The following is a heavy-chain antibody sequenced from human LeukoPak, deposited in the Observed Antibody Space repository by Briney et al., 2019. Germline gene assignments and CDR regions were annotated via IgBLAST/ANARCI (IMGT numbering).Heavy chain of an antibody. CDR2: IRGGAGA. D-gene: IGHD3-22*01. Sequence: GGSLRLSCAASEFTFSSFAMSWVRQAPGEGLEWVSYIRGGAGALYAASVKGRFTISRDKSKNTLFLQMNSLRAEDTAVYYCTKRPVVVITTPYFDYWGQGTLVTVSS. CDR1: EFTFSSFA. CDR3: TKRPVVVITTPYFDY. V-gene: IGHV3-23*01. J-gene: IGHJ4*02.